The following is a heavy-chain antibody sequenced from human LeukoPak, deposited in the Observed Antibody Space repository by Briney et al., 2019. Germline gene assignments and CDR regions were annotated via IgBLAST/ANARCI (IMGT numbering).Heavy chain of an antibody. D-gene: IGHD3-22*01. J-gene: IGHJ6*02. Sequence: ASVKVSCKASGGTFSSYAISWVRQAPGQGLEWMGGIIPIFGTANYAQKFQGRVTITADESTSTAYMELSSLRSEDTAVYYCASRLYDSSGYYSFYYYYGMDVWGQGTTVTVSS. CDR2: IIPIFGTA. CDR1: GGTFSSYA. V-gene: IGHV1-69*13. CDR3: ASRLYDSSGYYSFYYYYGMDV.